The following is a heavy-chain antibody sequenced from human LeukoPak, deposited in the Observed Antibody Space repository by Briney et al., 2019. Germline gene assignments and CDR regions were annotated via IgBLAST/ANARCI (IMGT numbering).Heavy chain of an antibody. J-gene: IGHJ5*02. CDR1: GGSISSGDYY. V-gene: IGHV4-30-4*01. CDR2: IYYSGST. CDR3: ARDGQYCSTTSCYDWFDP. D-gene: IGHD2-2*01. Sequence: SEILSLTCTVSGGSISSGDYYWSWIRQPPGKGLEWIGYIYYSGSTYYNPSLESRVTISVDTSKNQFSLKLSSVTAADTAVYYCARDGQYCSTTSCYDWFDPRGQGTLVTVSS.